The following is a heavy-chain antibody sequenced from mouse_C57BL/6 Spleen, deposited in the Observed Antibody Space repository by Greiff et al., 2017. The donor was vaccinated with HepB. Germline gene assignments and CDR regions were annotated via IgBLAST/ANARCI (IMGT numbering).Heavy chain of an antibody. J-gene: IGHJ4*01. CDR1: EYEFPSHA. V-gene: IGHV5-2*01. CDR3: DRHNDYYAMDY. Sequence: EVQLVESGGGLVQPGESLKLSCESNEYEFPSHAMSWVRKTPEKRLELVAAINSDGGSTYYPDTLERRFIISRDNTKKTLYLQMSSLRSEATALYYCDRHNDYYAMDYWGQGTSVTVSS. CDR2: INSDGGST.